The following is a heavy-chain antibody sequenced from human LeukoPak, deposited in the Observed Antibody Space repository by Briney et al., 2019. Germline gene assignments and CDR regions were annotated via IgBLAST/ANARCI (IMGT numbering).Heavy chain of an antibody. V-gene: IGHV4-34*01. CDR2: INHSGST. D-gene: IGHD3-22*01. CDR3: AKRWLLLTKGSASGWFDP. CDR1: GGSFSGYY. Sequence: SETLSLTCAVYGGSFSGYYWSWIRQPPGKGLEWIGEINHSGSTNYNPSLKSRVTISVDTSKNQFSLKLSSVTAADTAVYYCAKRWLLLTKGSASGWFDPWGQGTLVTVSS. J-gene: IGHJ5*02.